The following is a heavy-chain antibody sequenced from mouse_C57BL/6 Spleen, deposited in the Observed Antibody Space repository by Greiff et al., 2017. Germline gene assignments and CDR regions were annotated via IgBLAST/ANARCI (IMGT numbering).Heavy chain of an antibody. D-gene: IGHD1-1*02. J-gene: IGHJ4*01. CDR3: ARHVGWYAMDY. Sequence: VQLQQSGPGLVAPSQSLSITCTVSGFSLTSYGVHWVRQPPGKGLAWLVVIWSDGSTTYNSALKPRLSTSKAHSKSQIFLKMNSLRTDDTAMYYCARHVGWYAMDYWGQGTSVTVSS. CDR1: GFSLTSYG. CDR2: IWSDGST. V-gene: IGHV2-6-1*01.